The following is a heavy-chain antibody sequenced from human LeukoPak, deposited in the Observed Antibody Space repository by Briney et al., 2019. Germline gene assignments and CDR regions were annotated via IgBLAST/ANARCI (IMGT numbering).Heavy chain of an antibody. CDR3: ARAGVVSSSWYSHNWFDP. J-gene: IGHJ5*02. D-gene: IGHD6-13*01. V-gene: IGHV4-34*01. CDR2: INHSGST. CDR1: GGSFSGYY. Sequence: SETLSLTCAVYGGSFSGYYWSWIRQPPGKGPEWIGEINHSGSTNYNPSLKSRVTISVDTSKNQFSLKLSSVTAADTAVYYCARAGVVSSSWYSHNWFDPWGQGTLVTVSS.